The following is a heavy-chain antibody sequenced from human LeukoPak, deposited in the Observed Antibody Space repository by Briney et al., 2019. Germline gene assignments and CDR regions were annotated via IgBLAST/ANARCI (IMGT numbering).Heavy chain of an antibody. D-gene: IGHD3-3*01. V-gene: IGHV4-38-2*01. Sequence: GSLRLSCAASGFTFSDYYMSWIRQPPGKGLEWIGSIYYSGSTYYNPSLKSRVTISGDTSKNHISLKLSSVTAADTAVYYCARGFWSGHNWFDPWGQGTLVTVSS. CDR3: ARGFWSGHNWFDP. J-gene: IGHJ5*02. CDR2: IYYSGST. CDR1: GFTFSDYY.